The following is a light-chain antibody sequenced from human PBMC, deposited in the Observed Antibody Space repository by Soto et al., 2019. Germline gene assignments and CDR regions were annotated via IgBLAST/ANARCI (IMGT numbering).Light chain of an antibody. CDR3: TSYAGGNNV. V-gene: IGLV2-8*01. CDR1: SSDVGGYHY. CDR2: EVN. J-gene: IGLJ1*01. Sequence: QSVLTQPPSASGSPGQSVTISCTGTSSDVGGYHYVSWYQQNPCKVPKLMIYEVNKRHSGVPDRFSGSKSGITATLTVSGLQAQGGGDYYCTSYAGGNNVFGSGTKLTAL.